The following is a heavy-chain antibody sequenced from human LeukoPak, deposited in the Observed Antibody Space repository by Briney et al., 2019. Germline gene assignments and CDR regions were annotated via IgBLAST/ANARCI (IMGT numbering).Heavy chain of an antibody. CDR1: GYTFTTYD. CDR2: INTYNDNT. Sequence: ASVKVSCKASGYTFTTYDINWVRQATGQGLEWMGWINTYNDNTNYAHNLQARVTMTIDTSTSTAYMELRSLRSDDTAVYYCALLRHGSGWYLDFWGQGTLVTVSS. CDR3: ALLRHGSGWYLDF. J-gene: IGHJ4*02. V-gene: IGHV1-18*01. D-gene: IGHD6-19*01.